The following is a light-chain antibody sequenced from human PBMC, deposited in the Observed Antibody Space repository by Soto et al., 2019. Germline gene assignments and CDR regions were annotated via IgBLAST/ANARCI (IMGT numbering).Light chain of an antibody. Sequence: IQMTESPSYLSASVGDRVTITCPASQHIGNYLDWYQQKPGKAPKLLIYDASNLQAGVPSRFSGSGSGTEFTFTIRILQPEDFATYYCQQFNSYPITFGQGTRLEIK. J-gene: IGKJ5*01. CDR3: QQFNSYPIT. CDR2: DAS. CDR1: QHIGNY. V-gene: IGKV1-33*01.